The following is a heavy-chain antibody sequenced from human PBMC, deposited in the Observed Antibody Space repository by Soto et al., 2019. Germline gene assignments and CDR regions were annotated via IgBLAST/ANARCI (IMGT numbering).Heavy chain of an antibody. J-gene: IGHJ6*02. D-gene: IGHD3-10*01. CDR2: IRSKAYGGTT. CDR3: TRETSTYYYGSGSSPGMDV. CDR1: GFTFGDYA. V-gene: IGHV3-49*04. Sequence: GGSLRLSCTASGFTFGDYAMSWVRQAPGKGLEWVGFIRSKAYGGTTEYAASVKGRFTISRDDSKSIAYLQMNSLKTEDTAVYYCTRETSTYYYGSGSSPGMDVWGQGTTVTVSS.